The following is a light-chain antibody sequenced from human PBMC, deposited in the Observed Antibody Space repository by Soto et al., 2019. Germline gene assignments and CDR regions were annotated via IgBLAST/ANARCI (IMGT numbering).Light chain of an antibody. CDR2: GTS. CDR3: QQYGSSPLFT. CDR1: QSVSSNY. V-gene: IGKV3-20*01. Sequence: EIVLTQSPGTLSLSPGERATLSCRASQSVSSNYLAWYQQKPGQAPRLLIYGTSSWATGIPDRFSGSGSGTDFTLTISRLEPEDFAVYYCQQYGSSPLFTFGPGTTVDIK. J-gene: IGKJ3*01.